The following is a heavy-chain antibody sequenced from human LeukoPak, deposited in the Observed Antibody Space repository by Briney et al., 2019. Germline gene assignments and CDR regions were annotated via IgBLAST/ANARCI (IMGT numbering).Heavy chain of an antibody. J-gene: IGHJ5*02. Sequence: SETLSLTCTVSGGSISSYYWSWIRQPPGKGLEWIGYIYYSGSTNYNPSLKSRVTISVDTSKNQFSLKLSSMTAADTAVYYCARVSSPKYCSSTSCSTRYNWFDPWGQGTLVTVSS. CDR2: IYYSGST. CDR1: GGSISSYY. V-gene: IGHV4-59*01. D-gene: IGHD2-2*02. CDR3: ARVSSPKYCSSTSCSTRYNWFDP.